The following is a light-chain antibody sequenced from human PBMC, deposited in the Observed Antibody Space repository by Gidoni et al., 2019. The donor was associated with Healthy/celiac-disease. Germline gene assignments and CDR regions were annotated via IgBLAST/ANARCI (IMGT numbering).Light chain of an antibody. V-gene: IGKV2-28*01. J-gene: IGKJ5*01. CDR2: LGS. CDR1: QSLLHRNGYNY. CDR3: MQALQTPFT. Sequence: DIVMTQSTLSLTVTPGEPASISCRSSQSLLHRNGYNYLDWYLQKPGQSPQLLIYLGSNRASGVPDRFSGSGSGTDFTLKISRVEAEDVGVYYCMQALQTPFTFGQGTRLEIK.